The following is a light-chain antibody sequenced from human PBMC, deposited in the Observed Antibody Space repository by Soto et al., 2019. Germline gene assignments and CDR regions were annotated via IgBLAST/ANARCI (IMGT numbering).Light chain of an antibody. CDR2: EVT. CDR3: SSYATGDNYV. Sequence: QSALTQPPSASGSPGQSVTISCTGTSSDVGGYNHVSWYQQHPGKAPKVVFYEVTKRPSGVPDRFSGSKSGNTASLTVSGLQAEDEADYYCSSYATGDNYVFGSGTKLTVL. CDR1: SSDVGGYNH. V-gene: IGLV2-8*01. J-gene: IGLJ1*01.